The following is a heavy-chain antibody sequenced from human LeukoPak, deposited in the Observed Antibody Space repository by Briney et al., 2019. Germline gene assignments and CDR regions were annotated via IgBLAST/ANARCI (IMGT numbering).Heavy chain of an antibody. CDR3: ARDFSGYPEGQFDY. CDR2: ISAYNGNT. V-gene: IGHV1-18*01. J-gene: IGHJ4*02. D-gene: IGHD3-22*01. CDR1: GYTFTSYG. Sequence: ASVKVSCKASGYTFTSYGISWVRQAPGQGLEWMGWISAYNGNTNYAQKLQGRVTMTTDTSTSTAYMELRSLRSDDTAVYYCARDFSGYPEGQFDYWGQGTLVTVSS.